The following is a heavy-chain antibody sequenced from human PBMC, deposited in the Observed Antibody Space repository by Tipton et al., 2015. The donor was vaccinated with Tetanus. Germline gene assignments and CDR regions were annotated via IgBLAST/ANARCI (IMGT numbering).Heavy chain of an antibody. D-gene: IGHD3/OR15-3a*01. Sequence: QMQLVQSGAEVKKPGASVKVSCKASGYTFTHYGVNWVRQAPGQGLEWMGWISPFNENVNYAEKFQGRLTMTTDRSTATVYMDLRGRRSDDTAVYYCARGRGLGPHEYFEHWGQGTLVTVSS. CDR1: GYTFTHYG. CDR3: ARGRGLGPHEYFEH. CDR2: ISPFNENV. J-gene: IGHJ5*02. V-gene: IGHV1-18*01.